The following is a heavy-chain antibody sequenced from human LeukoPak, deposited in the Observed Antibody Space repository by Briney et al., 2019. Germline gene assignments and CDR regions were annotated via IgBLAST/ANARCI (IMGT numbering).Heavy chain of an antibody. CDR1: GYTFTSYG. J-gene: IGHJ6*03. Sequence: ASVKVSCKASGYTFTSYGISWVRQAPGQGLEWMGWISAYNGNTNYAQKLQGRVTMTTDTSTSTAYMELRSLRSDDTAVYYCARIVVPAAIPFPYYYYMDVWGKGTTVTVSS. V-gene: IGHV1-18*01. D-gene: IGHD2-2*02. CDR3: ARIVVPAAIPFPYYYYMDV. CDR2: ISAYNGNT.